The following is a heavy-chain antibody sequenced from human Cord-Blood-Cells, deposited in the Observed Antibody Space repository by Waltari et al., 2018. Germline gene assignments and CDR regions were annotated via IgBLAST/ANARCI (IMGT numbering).Heavy chain of an antibody. Sequence: QVQLQQWGAGLLKPSETLSLTCAVYGGSFSGYYWSWIRQPPGKGLEWIGEINHSGSTNSNPSLKSRVTISVDTSKNQFSLKLSSVTAVDTAVYYCARGELIAAAYYFDYWGQGTLVTVSS. J-gene: IGHJ4*02. CDR2: INHSGST. CDR1: GGSFSGYY. V-gene: IGHV4-34*01. CDR3: ARGELIAAAYYFDY. D-gene: IGHD6-13*01.